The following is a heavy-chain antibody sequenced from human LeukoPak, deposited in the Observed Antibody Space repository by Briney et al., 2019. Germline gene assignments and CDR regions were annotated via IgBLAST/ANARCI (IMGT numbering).Heavy chain of an antibody. CDR2: IYYSGST. CDR1: GGSISSYY. V-gene: IGHV4-59*08. J-gene: IGHJ4*02. D-gene: IGHD3-22*01. CDR3: ARSGYYYDSLDY. Sequence: SETLSLTCTVSGGSISSYYWSWIPQPPGKGLEWIGYIYYSGSTNYNPSLKSRVTISVDTSKNQFSLKLSSVTAADTAVYYCARSGYYYDSLDYWGQGALVTVSS.